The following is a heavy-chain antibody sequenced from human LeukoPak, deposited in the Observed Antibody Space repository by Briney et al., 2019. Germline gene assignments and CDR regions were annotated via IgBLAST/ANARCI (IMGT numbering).Heavy chain of an antibody. Sequence: SVKVSCKASGYTFTSYGISWVRQAPGQGLEWMGWISAYNGNTNYAQKLQGRVTMTTDTSTSTAYMELRSLRSDDTAVYYCARERDSSSWFEVSFDPWGQGTLVTVSS. CDR1: GYTFTSYG. CDR2: ISAYNGNT. CDR3: ARERDSSSWFEVSFDP. D-gene: IGHD6-13*01. V-gene: IGHV1-18*01. J-gene: IGHJ5*02.